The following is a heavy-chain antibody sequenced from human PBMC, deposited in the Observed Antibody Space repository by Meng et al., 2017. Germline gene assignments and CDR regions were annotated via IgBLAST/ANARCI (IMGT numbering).Heavy chain of an antibody. V-gene: IGHV3-21*01. CDR3: ASLGACGGVCFSPYWYFDL. J-gene: IGHJ2*01. CDR2: ISSSSSYI. D-gene: IGHD2-21*02. Sequence: GESLKISCAASGFTFSSYSMNWVRQAPGKGLEWVSSISSSSSYIYYADSVKGRFTISRDNAKNSLFLQMNSRRAEDTAVYYCASLGACGGVCFSPYWYFDLWGRGTLVTVSS. CDR1: GFTFSSYS.